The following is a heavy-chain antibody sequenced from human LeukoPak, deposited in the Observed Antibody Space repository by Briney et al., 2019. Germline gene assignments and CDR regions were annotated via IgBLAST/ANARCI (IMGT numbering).Heavy chain of an antibody. CDR3: ARAQYYYYYMDV. CDR2: MNPNSGNT. Sequence: ASVKGSCKASGYTFTSYDINWVRQATGQGLEWMGWMNPNSGNTGYAQKFQGRVTMTRNTSISTAYMELSSLRSEDTAVYYCARAQYYYYYMDVWGKGTTVTVSS. CDR1: GYTFTSYD. V-gene: IGHV1-8*01. J-gene: IGHJ6*03.